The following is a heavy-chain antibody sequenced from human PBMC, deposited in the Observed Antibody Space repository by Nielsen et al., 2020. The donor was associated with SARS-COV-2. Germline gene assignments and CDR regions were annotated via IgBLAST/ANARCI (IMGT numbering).Heavy chain of an antibody. D-gene: IGHD3-16*01. CDR3: ARGDGLGSFFDY. Sequence: SETLSLTCTVSGASISSTSHYWGWIRQPPGKGLEWIGSVYYSGNTCYNPSLKSRVTISVDPSKSQFSLKLSSVTAADAAVYYCARGDGLGSFFDYWGQGTLVTVSS. J-gene: IGHJ4*02. CDR1: GASISSTSHY. V-gene: IGHV4-39*07. CDR2: VYYSGNT.